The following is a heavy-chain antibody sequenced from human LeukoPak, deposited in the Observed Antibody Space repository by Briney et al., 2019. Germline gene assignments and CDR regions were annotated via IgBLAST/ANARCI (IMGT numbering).Heavy chain of an antibody. D-gene: IGHD1-14*01. Sequence: PSETLSLTCTVSGGSISNYYWSWIRQPPGKGLEWIGYTYYSGSTNYNPSLKSRVTISVDTSKNHFSLKVSSVTAADTAMYYCARHRNNDFDYWGQGALVTVSS. V-gene: IGHV4-59*08. CDR1: GGSISNYY. CDR2: TYYSGST. CDR3: ARHRNNDFDY. J-gene: IGHJ4*02.